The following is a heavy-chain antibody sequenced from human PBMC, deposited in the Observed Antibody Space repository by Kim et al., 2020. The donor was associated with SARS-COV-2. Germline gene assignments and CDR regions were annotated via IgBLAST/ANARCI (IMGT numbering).Heavy chain of an antibody. CDR2: ISYDGSNK. V-gene: IGHV3-30*03. CDR1: GFTFSSYG. J-gene: IGHJ4*02. D-gene: IGHD3-3*01. Sequence: GGSLRLSCAASGFTFSSYGMHWVRQAPGKGLEWVAVISYDGSNKYYADSVEGRFTISRDNSKNTLYLQMNSLRAEDTAVYYCARAYYDFWSGYSDYWGQG. CDR3: ARAYYDFWSGYSDY.